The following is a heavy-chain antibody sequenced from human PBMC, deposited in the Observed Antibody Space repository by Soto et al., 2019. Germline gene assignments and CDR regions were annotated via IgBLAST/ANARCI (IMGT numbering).Heavy chain of an antibody. V-gene: IGHV3-53*04. D-gene: IGHD7-27*01. Sequence: EVQLEESGGSLVQPGGSLRLSCAASGFTVSSNYMSWVRQAPGKGLEWVSVIYSGGSTDYADSVKGRFTISRHSSKNTLYLQMNSLRADDTAVYYCASLGTGYYFDYWGQGTLVTVSS. CDR3: ASLGTGYYFDY. CDR1: GFTVSSNY. J-gene: IGHJ4*02. CDR2: IYSGGST.